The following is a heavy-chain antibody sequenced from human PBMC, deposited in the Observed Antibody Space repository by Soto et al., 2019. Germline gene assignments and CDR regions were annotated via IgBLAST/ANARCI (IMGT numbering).Heavy chain of an antibody. V-gene: IGHV4-34*01. CDR1: GGSFSGYY. J-gene: IGHJ4*02. Sequence: SETLSLTCAVYGGSFSGYYWSWIRQPPGKGLEWLGEINHSGITDYNPSLKSRITISIDTSKKQFSLKLNSVTAADTAVYYCAIGPRMWLAGGGYWGQGTQVTSPQ. D-gene: IGHD6-19*01. CDR2: INHSGIT. CDR3: AIGPRMWLAGGGY.